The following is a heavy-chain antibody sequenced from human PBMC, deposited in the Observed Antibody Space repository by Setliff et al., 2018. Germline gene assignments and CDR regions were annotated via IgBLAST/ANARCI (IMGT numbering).Heavy chain of an antibody. J-gene: IGHJ4*02. CDR2: VDYSGRG. V-gene: IGHV4-59*01. Sequence: SETLSLTCTVSGGYFSSFYWSWIRQPPGGGLDWIGYVDYSGRGYYNPSLKSRVTISVDTSKNQFSLTLNSVTAADTAVYFCARDNTMVGATDYWGLGTLVTVSS. CDR3: ARDNTMVGATDY. D-gene: IGHD1-26*01. CDR1: GGYFSSFY.